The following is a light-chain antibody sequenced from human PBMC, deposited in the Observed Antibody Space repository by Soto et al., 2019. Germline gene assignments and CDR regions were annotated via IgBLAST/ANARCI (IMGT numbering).Light chain of an antibody. Sequence: QAVVTQPPSVSGAPGQRVTISCTVSSSNIGAGYDVHWYQQLPGTAPKLLIYGNSNRPSGVPDRFSGSKSGTSASLAITGIQAEDEADYYCQSYDSSLSGYVFGTGTKVTVL. V-gene: IGLV1-40*01. J-gene: IGLJ1*01. CDR1: SSNIGAGYD. CDR3: QSYDSSLSGYV. CDR2: GNS.